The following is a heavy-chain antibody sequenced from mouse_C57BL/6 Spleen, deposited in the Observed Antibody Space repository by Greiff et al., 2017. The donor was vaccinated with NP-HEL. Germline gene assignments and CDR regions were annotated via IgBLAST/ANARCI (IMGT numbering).Heavy chain of an antibody. D-gene: IGHD2-5*01. V-gene: IGHV5-4*01. Sequence: EVQLVESGGGLVKPGGSLKLSCAASGFTFSSYAMSWVRQTPEKRLEWVATISDGGSYTYYPDNVKGRFTISRDNAKNNLYLQMSHLKSEDTAMYYCARDRDSNYGESGCAYWGQGSLGTVSA. CDR3: ARDRDSNYGESGCAY. CDR2: ISDGGSYT. CDR1: GFTFSSYA. J-gene: IGHJ3*01.